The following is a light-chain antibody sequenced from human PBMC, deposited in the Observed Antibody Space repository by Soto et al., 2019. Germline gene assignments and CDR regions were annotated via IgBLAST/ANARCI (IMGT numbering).Light chain of an antibody. CDR3: AAWDDCLNASWV. CDR2: NNN. V-gene: IGLV1-44*01. J-gene: IGLJ2*01. Sequence: QSVLTQPPSASGTPGQRVTISCSGSSSNIGSNTVNWYQQLPGTAPKLLIYNNNQRPSGVPDRFSGSKSGTSASLAISGLQSEDEADYYCAAWDDCLNASWVFGGGTKVTVL. CDR1: SSNIGSNT.